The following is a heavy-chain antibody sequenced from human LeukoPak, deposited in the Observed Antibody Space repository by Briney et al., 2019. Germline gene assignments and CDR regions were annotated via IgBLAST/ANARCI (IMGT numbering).Heavy chain of an antibody. D-gene: IGHD2-2*02. J-gene: IGHJ4*02. V-gene: IGHV3-73*01. Sequence: GGSLRLSCAASGFTFSGSAMHWVRQASGKGLEWVGRIRSKANSYATAYAASVKGRFTISRDDSKDTAYLQMNSLKTEDTAVYYCTREYCSSTSCYNYWGQGTLVTVSS. CDR1: GFTFSGSA. CDR3: TREYCSSTSCYNY. CDR2: IRSKANSYAT.